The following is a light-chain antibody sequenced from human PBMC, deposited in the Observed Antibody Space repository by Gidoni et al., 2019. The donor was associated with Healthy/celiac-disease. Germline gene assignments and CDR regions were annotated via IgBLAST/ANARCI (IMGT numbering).Light chain of an antibody. J-gene: IGKJ1*01. CDR3: QQYGSSPWT. CDR1: QSVSSSY. Sequence: EIVLTQSPGTLSLSPGERATFSCRASQSVSSSYLAWYQQKPGQAPRLLIYGASSRATGIPERFSGSGSGTDFTLTISRLEPEDFAVYSCQQYGSSPWTFGQGTKVEIK. CDR2: GAS. V-gene: IGKV3-20*01.